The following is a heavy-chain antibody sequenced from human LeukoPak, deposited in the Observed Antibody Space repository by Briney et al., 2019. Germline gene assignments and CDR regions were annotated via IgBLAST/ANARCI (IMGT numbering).Heavy chain of an antibody. J-gene: IGHJ4*02. V-gene: IGHV3-33*01. CDR1: GFTFSSYG. Sequence: PGGSLRLSCAASGFTFSSYGMHWVRQAPGKGLEWVAVIWYDGSNKYYADSMKGRFTISRDNSKNTLYLQMNSLRAEDTAVYYCARTAYYYDSSGYYFDYWGQGTLVTVSS. CDR2: IWYDGSNK. D-gene: IGHD3-22*01. CDR3: ARTAYYYDSSGYYFDY.